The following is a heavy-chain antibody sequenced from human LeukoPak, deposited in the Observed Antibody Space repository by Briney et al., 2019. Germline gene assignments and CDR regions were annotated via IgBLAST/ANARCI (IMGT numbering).Heavy chain of an antibody. Sequence: GGSLRLSCAASGFTFDDYAMHWVRQAPGKGLEWVSGISWNSGSIGYADSVKGRFTISRDNAKNSLYLQMNSLRAEDTALYYCAKDMSSSRPDAFDIWGQGTMVTVSS. J-gene: IGHJ3*02. CDR2: ISWNSGSI. CDR3: AKDMSSSRPDAFDI. V-gene: IGHV3-9*01. D-gene: IGHD6-13*01. CDR1: GFTFDDYA.